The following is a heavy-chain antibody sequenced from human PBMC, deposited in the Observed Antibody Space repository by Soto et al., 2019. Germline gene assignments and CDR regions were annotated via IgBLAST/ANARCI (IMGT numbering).Heavy chain of an antibody. J-gene: IGHJ6*02. CDR3: ARDPLIGTTDYGLDV. CDR1: GFTFSTYW. Sequence: EVQLVESGGGLVQPGGSLRLSCAASGFTFSTYWMHWVRQPPGKGLVWVSRINNDGSTTAYADSVKGRFTISRDNAQSTLYLQMNSLRAEETAVYYCARDPLIGTTDYGLDVWGQGTTVSVSS. V-gene: IGHV3-74*01. CDR2: INNDGSTT. D-gene: IGHD1-7*01.